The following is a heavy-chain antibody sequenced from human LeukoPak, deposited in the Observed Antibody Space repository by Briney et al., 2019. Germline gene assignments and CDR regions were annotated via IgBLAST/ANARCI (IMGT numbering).Heavy chain of an antibody. D-gene: IGHD3-3*01. CDR2: ISGSGGST. V-gene: IGHV3-23*01. J-gene: IGHJ4*02. CDR3: AKGVWSGYSKNYFDY. CDR1: GFTFSSYA. Sequence: PGGSLRLSCAASGFTFSSYAMSWVRQAPGKGLEWVSAISGSGGSTYYADSVKGRFTISRDNSKNTLYLQMNSLRAEDTAVYYCAKGVWSGYSKNYFDYWGQGTLVTVSS.